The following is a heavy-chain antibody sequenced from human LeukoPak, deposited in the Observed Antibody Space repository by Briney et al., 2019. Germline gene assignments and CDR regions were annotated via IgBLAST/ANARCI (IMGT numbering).Heavy chain of an antibody. CDR3: ARRAAAGTVGFDY. CDR2: IYYSGST. J-gene: IGHJ4*02. V-gene: IGHV4-59*08. D-gene: IGHD6-13*01. Sequence: SETLSLTCTVSGGSISSYYWSWIRQPPGKGLEWIGYIYYSGSTNYNPSLKSRVTISVDTSKNQFSLKLSSVTAADTAVYYCARRAAAGTVGFDYWGQGTLVTVSS. CDR1: GGSISSYY.